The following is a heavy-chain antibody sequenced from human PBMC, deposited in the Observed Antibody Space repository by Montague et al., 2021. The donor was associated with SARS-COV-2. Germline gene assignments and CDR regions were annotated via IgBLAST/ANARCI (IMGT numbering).Heavy chain of an antibody. CDR1: GNSLSNSRYF. CDR2: FYFGGKF. J-gene: IGHJ4*02. CDR3: ARHSGGWEVAGLDY. V-gene: IGHV4-39*01. Sequence: SETLSLTCSVSGNSLSNSRYFWGWIRQPPRKGLEWIGSFYFGGKFLYNSSLESRVTISVDTSKNQFSLQLSSVTASDTAVYYCARHSGGWEVAGLDYWGQGILVTVSS. D-gene: IGHD6-19*01.